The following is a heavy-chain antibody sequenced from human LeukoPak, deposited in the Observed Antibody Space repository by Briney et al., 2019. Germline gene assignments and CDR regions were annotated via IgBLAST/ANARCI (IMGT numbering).Heavy chain of an antibody. Sequence: PGRSLRLSCTASGFTFSSYSMNWVRQAPGKGLEWVSSISSSSSYIYYADSVKGRFTISRDNAKNSLYLQMNSLRAEDTAVYYCARVPSDYYDSSGYYSDAFDIWGQGTMVTVSS. V-gene: IGHV3-21*01. CDR3: ARVPSDYYDSSGYYSDAFDI. CDR2: ISSSSSYI. D-gene: IGHD3-22*01. CDR1: GFTFSSYS. J-gene: IGHJ3*02.